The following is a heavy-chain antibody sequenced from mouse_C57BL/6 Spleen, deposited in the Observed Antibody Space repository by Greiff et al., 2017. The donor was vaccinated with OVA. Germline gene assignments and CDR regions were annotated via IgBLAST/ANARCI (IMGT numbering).Heavy chain of an antibody. CDR2: INPNNGGT. V-gene: IGHV1-26*01. J-gene: IGHJ4*01. CDR1: GYTFTDYY. D-gene: IGHD1-1*01. Sequence: VQLKQSGPELVKPGASVKISCKASGYTFTDYYMNWVKQSHGKSLEWIGDINPNNGGTSYNQKFKGKATLTVDKSSSTAYMELRSLTSEDSAVYYCARERDYGDYAMDDWGQGTSVTVSS. CDR3: ARERDYGDYAMDD.